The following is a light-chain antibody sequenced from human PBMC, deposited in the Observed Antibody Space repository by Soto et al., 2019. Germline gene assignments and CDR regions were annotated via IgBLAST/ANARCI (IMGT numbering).Light chain of an antibody. CDR3: SSYAGSNIPLYV. Sequence: QSALTQPPSASGSPGQSVTISCAGTSSDVGGHKYVSWYQQHPGKAPKLIIYEVDKRPSGVPDRFSGSKSGNTASLTVSGLQAEDEADYYRSSYAGSNIPLYVFGTGTKVTVL. V-gene: IGLV2-8*01. CDR2: EVD. CDR1: SSDVGGHKY. J-gene: IGLJ1*01.